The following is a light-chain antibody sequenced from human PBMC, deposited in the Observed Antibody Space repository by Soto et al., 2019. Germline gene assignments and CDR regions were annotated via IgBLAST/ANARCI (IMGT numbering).Light chain of an antibody. J-gene: IGLJ2*01. Sequence: QSALTQPVSVSGSPGQSITIFCTGTSSDVGSYNYVSWYQQHPGKAPKLMIYDVSNRPSGVSNRFSGSKSGNTASLTISGLQAEDEADYYCSSYASSRDVLFGGGTQLTVL. CDR2: DVS. CDR3: SSYASSRDVL. CDR1: SSDVGSYNY. V-gene: IGLV2-14*01.